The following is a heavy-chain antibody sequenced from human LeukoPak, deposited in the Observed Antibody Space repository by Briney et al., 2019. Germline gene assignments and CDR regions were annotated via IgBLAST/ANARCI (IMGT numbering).Heavy chain of an antibody. J-gene: IGHJ4*02. CDR1: GYTFTSYD. CDR2: MNPNSGNT. D-gene: IGHD3-10*01. V-gene: IGHV1-8*01. Sequence: ASVKVSCKASGYTFTSYDINWVRQATGQGLEWMGWMNPNSGNTGYAQKFQGRVTMTRNTSISTAYMELSSLRSEDTAVYYCARGHPYYYGSGYANDYWGQGTLVTVSS. CDR3: ARGHPYYYGSGYANDY.